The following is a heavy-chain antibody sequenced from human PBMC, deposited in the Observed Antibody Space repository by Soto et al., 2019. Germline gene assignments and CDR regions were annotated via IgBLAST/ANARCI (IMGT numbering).Heavy chain of an antibody. CDR2: LYTDGNT. J-gene: IGHJ4*02. CDR1: GFNVSSKY. D-gene: IGHD1-26*01. Sequence: EVQLVESGGGLVQPGGSLRLSCAASGFNVSSKYMSWIRHAPGKGLEWVSILYTDGNTYYSDSVKGRLTISRHNSENTLYLQMNSLRPEDTAIYYCARVGAVGAADCCGQGSLVTVS. CDR3: ARVGAVGAADC. V-gene: IGHV3-53*04.